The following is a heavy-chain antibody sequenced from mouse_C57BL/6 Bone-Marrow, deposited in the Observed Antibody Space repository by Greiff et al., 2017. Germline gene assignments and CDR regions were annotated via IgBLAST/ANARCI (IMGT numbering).Heavy chain of an antibody. D-gene: IGHD2-4*01. V-gene: IGHV1-55*01. J-gene: IGHJ2*01. CDR2: IYPGSGST. Sequence: QVQLQQPGAELVKPGASVKMSCKASGYTFTSYWITWVKQRPGQGLEWIGDIYPGSGSTNYNEKFKSKATLTVDTSSSTAYMQLSSLTSEDSAVYDCARSRIYYDYDGYYDFGGQGTTLTVSS. CDR3: ARSRIYYDYDGYYDF. CDR1: GYTFTSYW.